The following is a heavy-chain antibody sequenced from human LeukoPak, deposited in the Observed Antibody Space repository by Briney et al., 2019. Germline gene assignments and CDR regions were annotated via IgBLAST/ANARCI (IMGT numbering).Heavy chain of an antibody. D-gene: IGHD3-3*01. J-gene: IGHJ4*02. V-gene: IGHV3-9*01. CDR1: GFTFDDYA. CDR3: AKDRVTIFGVVTLFDY. CDR2: TSWNSGSI. Sequence: PGGSLRLSCAASGFTFDDYAMHWVRQAPGKGLEWVSGTSWNSGSIGYADSVKGRFTISRDNAKNSLYLQMNSLRAEDTALYYCAKDRVTIFGVVTLFDYWGQGTLVTVSS.